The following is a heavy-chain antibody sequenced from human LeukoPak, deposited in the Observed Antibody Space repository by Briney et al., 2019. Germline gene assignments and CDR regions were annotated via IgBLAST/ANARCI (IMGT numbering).Heavy chain of an antibody. V-gene: IGHV3-66*01. J-gene: IGHJ3*01. CDR1: GFTVSSSY. CDR3: ARVLVGSKGDV. Sequence: GGSLRLSCAASGFTVSSSYMTWVRQAPGKGLEWVSVLYSSGHTYYADSVKGRFTVSRDNSKNILYLQMNSLRAEDTAVYYCARVLVGSKGDVWGQGTMVTVSS. CDR2: LYSSGHT. D-gene: IGHD1-26*01.